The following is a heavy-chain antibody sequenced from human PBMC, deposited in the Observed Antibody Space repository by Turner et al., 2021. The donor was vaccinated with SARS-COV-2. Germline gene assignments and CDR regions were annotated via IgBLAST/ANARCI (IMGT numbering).Heavy chain of an antibody. J-gene: IGHJ3*02. CDR1: GYTFTSYY. Sequence: GAEVKKPGASVKVSCKASGYTFTSYYMHWVRQAPGQGLEWMGIINPSGGNTGYAQKFQGRVTMTRDTSTSTDYMELSSLRSEDTAVYYWARVGGAFDIWGQGTMVTVSS. CDR3: ARVGGAFDI. D-gene: IGHD3-16*01. V-gene: IGHV1-46*01. CDR2: INPSGGNT.